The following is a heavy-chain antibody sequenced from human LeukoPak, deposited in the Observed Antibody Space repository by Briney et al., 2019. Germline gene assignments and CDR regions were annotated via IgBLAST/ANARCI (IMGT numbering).Heavy chain of an antibody. V-gene: IGHV3-23*01. CDR1: RLTYEVYA. CDR2: ISGGGRST. Sequence: GGSLRLSCVPSRLTYEVYASSCLRHAPEKGLEGVRVISGGGRSTSFADSLKGRFTISRDNSKNTLYLQMNSLRAEDTAVYCCAQLVVLRSDYFESWGQGTLVTVSS. CDR3: AQLVVLRSDYFES. D-gene: IGHD3-22*01. J-gene: IGHJ4*02.